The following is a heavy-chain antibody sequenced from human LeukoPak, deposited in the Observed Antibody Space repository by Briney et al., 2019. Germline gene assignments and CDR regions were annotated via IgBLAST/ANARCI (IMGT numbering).Heavy chain of an antibody. V-gene: IGHV3-66*01. CDR1: EFSIRSNY. D-gene: IGHD3-22*01. J-gene: IGHJ3*02. CDR2: IHIDGDT. CDR3: ARDVLDSSGPVAFDI. Sequence: GGSLRLSCVASEFSIRSNYMSWVRQAPGKGLEWVSIIHIDGDTHYADSVKGRFTISRDNSKNTLYLQMNSLRSEDTAVYYCARDVLDSSGPVAFDIWGQGTMVTVSS.